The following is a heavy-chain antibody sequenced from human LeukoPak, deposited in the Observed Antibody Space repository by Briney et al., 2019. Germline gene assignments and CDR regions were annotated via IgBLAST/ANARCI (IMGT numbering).Heavy chain of an antibody. D-gene: IGHD3-16*02. CDR2: TYYRSKWHN. CDR3: ATSPPYYDYVWGSYRDSAFDI. J-gene: IGHJ3*02. CDR1: GDSVSNKNTA. Sequence: SQTLSLTCAISGDSVSNKNTAWNWIRQSPSRGLEWLGRTYYRSKWHNTYAASVKSRITINPDTSKNQFSLKLSSVTAADTAVYYCATSPPYYDYVWGSYRDSAFDIWGQGTMVTVSS. V-gene: IGHV6-1*01.